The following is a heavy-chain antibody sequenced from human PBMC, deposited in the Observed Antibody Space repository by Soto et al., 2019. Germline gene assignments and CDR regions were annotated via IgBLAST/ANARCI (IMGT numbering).Heavy chain of an antibody. CDR2: IYYSGST. Sequence: QLQLQESGPRLVKPSETLSLTCSVSGGSISSSSYSWGWIRQPPGKGLEWIGTIYYSGSTHYNPSLEGRVAISADTPNNQLSLRLSSVTAADTAVYYCGRQPGHCGSTTCFGDDSVDVW. J-gene: IGHJ6*01. D-gene: IGHD2-2*01. CDR1: GGSISSSSYS. CDR3: GRQPGHCGSTTCFGDDSVDV. V-gene: IGHV4-39*01.